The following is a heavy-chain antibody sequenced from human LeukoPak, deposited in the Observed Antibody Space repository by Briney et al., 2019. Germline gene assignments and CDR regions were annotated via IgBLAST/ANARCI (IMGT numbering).Heavy chain of an antibody. CDR2: ISWNSASI. Sequence: PGRSLRLSCAASGFTFDDYAMHWVRQAPGKGLEWVSGISWNSASIHYADSVKGRFTISRDNSKNTLYLQMNSLRVEDTAVYYCAKGGGTGTFFDYWGQGTLVTVSS. J-gene: IGHJ4*02. CDR1: GFTFDDYA. V-gene: IGHV3-9*01. CDR3: AKGGGTGTFFDY. D-gene: IGHD1-1*01.